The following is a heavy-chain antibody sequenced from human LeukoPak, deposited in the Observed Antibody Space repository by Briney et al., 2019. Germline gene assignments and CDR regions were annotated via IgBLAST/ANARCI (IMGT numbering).Heavy chain of an antibody. J-gene: IGHJ4*02. CDR2: IYASGSI. V-gene: IGHV4-4*07. CDR3: ARSPIIAAAIDY. CDR1: GGSISSYY. D-gene: IGHD6-13*01. Sequence: SETLSLTCTVSGGSISSYYWSWIRQPAGKGLEWIGRIYASGSINYNPSLKSRVTMSVDTSKNQLSLKLSSVTAADTAVYYCARSPIIAAAIDYWGQGTLVTVSS.